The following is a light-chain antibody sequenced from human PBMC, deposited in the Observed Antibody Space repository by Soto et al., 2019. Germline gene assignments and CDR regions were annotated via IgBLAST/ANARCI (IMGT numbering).Light chain of an antibody. Sequence: QSALTQPASVSGSPGQSITISCTGTSSDVGDYNYVSWYQQHPGKVPKLMIYDVNIRPSGISNRFSGSKTGNTASLTISGLQAEDEADYYCSSYTSSSTVLFGGGTKLT. V-gene: IGLV2-14*03. CDR1: SSDVGDYNY. CDR2: DVN. CDR3: SSYTSSSTVL. J-gene: IGLJ2*01.